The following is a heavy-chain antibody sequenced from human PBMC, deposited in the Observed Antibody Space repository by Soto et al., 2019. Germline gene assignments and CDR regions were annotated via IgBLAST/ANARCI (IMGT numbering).Heavy chain of an antibody. J-gene: IGHJ6*02. CDR2: IDAGNGNT. D-gene: IGHD6-19*01. V-gene: IGHV1-3*01. CDR3: ARVGYSCASPYYGMDV. Sequence: GASVKVSCKASGYTFTSYPTHWVRQAPGQRLEWMGWIDAGNGNTKYSQKFRGRVTFTTDTSASTAYMDLSSLRSEDTAVYYCARVGYSCASPYYGMDVWGQGTTVTVSS. CDR1: GYTFTSYP.